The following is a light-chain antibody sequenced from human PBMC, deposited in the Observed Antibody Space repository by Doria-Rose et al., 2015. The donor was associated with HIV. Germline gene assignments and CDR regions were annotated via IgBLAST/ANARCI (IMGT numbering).Light chain of an antibody. Sequence: TQSPGTLSLSPGERATLSCRASQSFSSTYLAWYQQKPGQATSLLIYDGSTMATGIPDRFSASGSGTDLTLTINRLEPEDFALYYCHQYGTSWTFGQGTKVEI. CDR3: HQYGTSWT. J-gene: IGKJ1*01. V-gene: IGKV3-20*01. CDR2: DGS. CDR1: QSFSSTY.